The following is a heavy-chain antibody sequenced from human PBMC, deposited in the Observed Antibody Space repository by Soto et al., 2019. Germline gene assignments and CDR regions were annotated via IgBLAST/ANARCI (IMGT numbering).Heavy chain of an antibody. D-gene: IGHD5-18*01. V-gene: IGHV1-8*01. Sequence: ASVKVSCKASGYTFTSYDINWVRQATGQGLEWMGWMNPNSGNTGYAQKFQGRVTMTRNTSISTAYMELSSLRSEDTAMYYCARGRHNTAMVNWFDPWGQGTLLTVSS. J-gene: IGHJ5*02. CDR1: GYTFTSYD. CDR3: ARGRHNTAMVNWFDP. CDR2: MNPNSGNT.